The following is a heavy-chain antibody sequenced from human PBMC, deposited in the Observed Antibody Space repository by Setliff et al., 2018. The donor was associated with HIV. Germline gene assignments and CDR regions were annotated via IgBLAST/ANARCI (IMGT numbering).Heavy chain of an antibody. CDR3: TTDLGTRYDTPVY. Sequence: ASVKVSCKTSGYTFTDYYIHWVRQAPGQGLEWMGWINPNGGATHYAQMFRDSVIMTRDTSISTVYIRLISLKTEDTAVYYCTTDLGTRYDTPVYWGQGTLVTVSS. CDR1: GYTFTDYY. CDR2: INPNGGAT. J-gene: IGHJ4*02. V-gene: IGHV1-2*02. D-gene: IGHD5-12*01.